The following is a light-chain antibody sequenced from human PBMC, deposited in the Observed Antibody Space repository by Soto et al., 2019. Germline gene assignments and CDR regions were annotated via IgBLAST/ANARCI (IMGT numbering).Light chain of an antibody. V-gene: IGKV1-39*01. CDR1: QSISTY. J-gene: IGKJ1*01. CDR3: QQTYSTPRA. CDR2: AAS. Sequence: DTQMTQSPSSLSASVGDRVTITCRASQSISTYLNWYQQKPGEAPKLLIYAASSLESGVPPRFSGSVSGTDFTLTISSLQPEDFATYYCQQTYSTPRAFGQGTEVEIK.